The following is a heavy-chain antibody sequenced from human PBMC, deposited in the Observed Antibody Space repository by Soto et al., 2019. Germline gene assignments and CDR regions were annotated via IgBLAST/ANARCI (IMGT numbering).Heavy chain of an antibody. Sequence: GEFLKISCKGSGDSFTSYWISWVRQMPGKGLEWMGRIDPSDSYTNYSPSFQGHVTISADKSISTAYLQWSSLKASDTAMYYCARXPLYGDYLFLGIAGFDPWGQGTLVTVSS. CDR3: ARXPLYGDYLFLGIAGFDP. CDR1: GDSFTSYW. V-gene: IGHV5-10-1*01. J-gene: IGHJ5*02. D-gene: IGHD4-17*01. CDR2: IDPSDSYT.